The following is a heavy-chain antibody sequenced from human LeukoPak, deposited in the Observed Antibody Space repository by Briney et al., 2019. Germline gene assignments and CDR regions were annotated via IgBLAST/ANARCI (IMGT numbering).Heavy chain of an antibody. J-gene: IGHJ4*02. CDR2: ISSNGGST. CDR3: ARGLIPYSSSGAGYYYFDY. D-gene: IGHD6-6*01. Sequence: GGSLRLSCAASGFTFSSYAMHWARQAPGKGLEYVSAISSNGGSTDYASSVKCILTISIHNSKNTLYLQMGRLRAEDMAVYYCARGLIPYSSSGAGYYYFDYWGQGTLVTVSS. V-gene: IGHV3-64*01. CDR1: GFTFSSYA.